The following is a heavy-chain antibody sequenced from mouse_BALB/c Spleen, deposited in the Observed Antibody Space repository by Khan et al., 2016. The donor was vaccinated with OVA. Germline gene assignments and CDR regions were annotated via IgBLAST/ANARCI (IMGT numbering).Heavy chain of an antibody. CDR3: ARETARALHAMDY. CDR2: IDPENGNT. CDR1: GFNIKDYY. D-gene: IGHD3-2*01. J-gene: IGHJ4*01. Sequence: VQLQQSGAELVRPGALVKLSCKVSGFNIKDYYMHWVKQRPEQGLEWIGWIDPENGNTIYDSKFQGKASITADTFSNTAYLQLSSLTSEDTAVYNCARETARALHAMDYWGQGTSVTVSS. V-gene: IGHV14-1*02.